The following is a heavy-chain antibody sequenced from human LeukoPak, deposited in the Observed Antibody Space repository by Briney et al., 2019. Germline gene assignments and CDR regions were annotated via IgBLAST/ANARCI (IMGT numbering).Heavy chain of an antibody. Sequence: GGSLRLSCAASGFTFTSYWMSWVRQAPGKGLEWVANIKEDGGEKYYVDSVRGRFTISRDNAKNSLYLQMNSLRVEDTAVYYCARDRGWSTFDYWGQGTLVTVSS. J-gene: IGHJ4*02. CDR1: GFTFTSYW. CDR3: ARDRGWSTFDY. D-gene: IGHD6-19*01. CDR2: IKEDGGEK. V-gene: IGHV3-7*01.